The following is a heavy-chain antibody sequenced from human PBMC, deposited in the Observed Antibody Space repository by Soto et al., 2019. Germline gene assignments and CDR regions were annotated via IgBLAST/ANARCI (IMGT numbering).Heavy chain of an antibody. CDR3: ARGNYYDSSGHNYGMDV. D-gene: IGHD3-22*01. V-gene: IGHV4-59*01. CDR2: IYYSGST. Sequence: PSETLSLTCTVSGGSISSYYWSWIRQPPGKGLEWIGYIYYSGSTNYNPSLKRRVTISVDTSKNQFSLKLSSVTAADTAVYYCARGNYYDSSGHNYGMDVWGQGTTGTVSS. CDR1: GGSISSYY. J-gene: IGHJ6*02.